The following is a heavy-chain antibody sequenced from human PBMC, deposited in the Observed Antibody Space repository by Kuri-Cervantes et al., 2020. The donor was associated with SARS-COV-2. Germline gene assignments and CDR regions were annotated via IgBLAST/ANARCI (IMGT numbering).Heavy chain of an antibody. V-gene: IGHV1-2*02. CDR3: ARKGDWAYFDY. D-gene: IGHD3-9*01. J-gene: IGHJ4*02. Sequence: ASVKVSCKVSGYTLTELSIHWVRQAPGEGLEWMGSINPNSGDTNYAQRFQGRVIMTRDTSITTAYMDLSRLTSDDTAVYYCARKGDWAYFDYWGQGTLVTVSS. CDR2: INPNSGDT. CDR1: GYTLTELS.